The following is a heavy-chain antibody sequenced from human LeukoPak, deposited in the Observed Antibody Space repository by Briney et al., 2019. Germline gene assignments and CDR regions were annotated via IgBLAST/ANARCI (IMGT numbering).Heavy chain of an antibody. Sequence: PGGSLRLSCAASGFTFSSYGMGWVRQAPGKGLEWVSAISGSGGSTYYADSVKGRFTISRDNSKNTLYLQMNSLRAEDTAVYYCAKDAETYYDILTGYFGSYYYYYYMDVWGKGTTVTVSS. CDR1: GFTFSSYG. V-gene: IGHV3-23*01. CDR2: ISGSGGST. J-gene: IGHJ6*03. CDR3: AKDAETYYDILTGYFGSYYYYYYMDV. D-gene: IGHD3-9*01.